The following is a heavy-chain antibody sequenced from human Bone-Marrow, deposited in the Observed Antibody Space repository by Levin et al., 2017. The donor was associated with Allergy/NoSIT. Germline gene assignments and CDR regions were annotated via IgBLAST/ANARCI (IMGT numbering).Heavy chain of an antibody. V-gene: IGHV3-30-3*01. J-gene: IGHJ1*01. CDR1: GFTFSSYA. CDR2: ISYDGSNK. D-gene: IGHD3-22*01. Sequence: PGGSLRLSCAASGFTFSSYAMHWVRQAPGKGLEWVAVISYDGSNKYYADSVEGRFTISRDNSKNTLYLQMNSLRAEDTAVYYCARGGYYYDSSGYFQHWGQGTLVTVSS. CDR3: ARGGYYYDSSGYFQH.